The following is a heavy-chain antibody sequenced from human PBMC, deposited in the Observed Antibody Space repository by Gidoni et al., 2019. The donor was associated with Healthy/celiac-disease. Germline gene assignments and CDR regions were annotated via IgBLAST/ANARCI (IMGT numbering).Heavy chain of an antibody. D-gene: IGHD6-13*01. Sequence: QLQLQESGPGLVKPSETLSLTCTVSGGSISSSSYYWGWIRQPPGKGLEWIGSIYYSGSTYYNPSLKSRVTISVDTSKNQFSLKLSSVTAADTAVYYCARSISSSYGPRGSLDYWGQGTLVTVSS. V-gene: IGHV4-39*01. J-gene: IGHJ4*02. CDR1: GGSISSSSYY. CDR3: ARSISSSYGPRGSLDY. CDR2: IYYSGST.